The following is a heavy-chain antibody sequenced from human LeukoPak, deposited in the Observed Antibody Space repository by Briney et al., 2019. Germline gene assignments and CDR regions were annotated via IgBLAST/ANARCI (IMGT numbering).Heavy chain of an antibody. CDR2: IGTAGDT. J-gene: IGHJ6*02. Sequence: GGSLRLSCAASGFTFSSYDMHWVRQATGKGLEWVSAIGTAGDTYYPGSVKGRFTISIENAKNSLYLQMNSLRAGDTAVYYRARAELGGPQVSGMDVWGQGTTVTVSS. CDR3: ARAELGGPQVSGMDV. CDR1: GFTFSSYD. D-gene: IGHD7-27*01. V-gene: IGHV3-13*01.